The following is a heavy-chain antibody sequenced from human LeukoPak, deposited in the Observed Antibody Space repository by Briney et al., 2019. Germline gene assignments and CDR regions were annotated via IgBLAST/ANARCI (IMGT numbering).Heavy chain of an antibody. J-gene: IGHJ4*02. CDR2: IYYSGST. CDR1: GGSISSSSYY. CDR3: ARDTPLSGFLDY. D-gene: IGHD5-12*01. Sequence: SETLSLTCTVSGGSISSSSYYWGWIRQPPGKGLEWIGSIYYSGSTYYNPSLKSRVTISVDTSKNQFSLKLSSVTAADTAVYYCARDTPLSGFLDYWGQGTLVTVSS. V-gene: IGHV4-39*07.